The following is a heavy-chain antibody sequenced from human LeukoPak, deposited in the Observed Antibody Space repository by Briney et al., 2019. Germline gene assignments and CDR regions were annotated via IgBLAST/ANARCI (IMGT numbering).Heavy chain of an antibody. CDR2: IKQDGSEK. CDR3: ARNGFYDSSGYYYPDAFEI. D-gene: IGHD3-22*01. Sequence: GGSLRLSCAASGFTFSSYWMSWVRQAPGKGLEWVANIKQDGSEKYYVDSVKGRFTISRDNAKNSLYLQMNSLRAEDTAVFYWARNGFYDSSGYYYPDAFEIWGQGTMVTVSS. V-gene: IGHV3-7*01. CDR1: GFTFSSYW. J-gene: IGHJ3*02.